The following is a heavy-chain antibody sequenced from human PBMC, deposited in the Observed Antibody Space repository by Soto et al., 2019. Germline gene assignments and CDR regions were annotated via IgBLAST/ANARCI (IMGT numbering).Heavy chain of an antibody. CDR2: IYPGDSDT. Sequence: GESLKISCKGSGYSFTSYWIGWVRQMPGKGLEWMGIIYPGDSDTRYSPSFQGQVTISADKSISTAYLQWSSLKASDTAMYYCARQVMDNWNGYYYYGMDVWGQGTTVTVSS. CDR1: GYSFTSYW. J-gene: IGHJ6*02. V-gene: IGHV5-51*01. CDR3: ARQVMDNWNGYYYYGMDV. D-gene: IGHD1-20*01.